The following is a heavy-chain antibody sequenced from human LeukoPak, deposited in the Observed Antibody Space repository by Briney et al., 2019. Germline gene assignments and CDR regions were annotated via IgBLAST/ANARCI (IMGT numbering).Heavy chain of an antibody. D-gene: IGHD2-15*01. CDR3: ARYYCTGGRCSHFDY. Sequence: SETLSLTCTVSGGSISDHCWSWIRQPPGKGLEWIGYIYSTGGTNQNPSLKSRVSISVDTSKNQFSLKLGSVTATDTAVYYCARYYCTGGRCSHFDYWGQGTLVCVSS. V-gene: IGHV4-59*08. J-gene: IGHJ4*02. CDR1: GGSISDHC. CDR2: IYSTGGT.